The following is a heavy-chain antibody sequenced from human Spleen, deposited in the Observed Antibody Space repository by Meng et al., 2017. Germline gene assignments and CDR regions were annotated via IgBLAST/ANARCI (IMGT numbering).Heavy chain of an antibody. CDR3: TRDGYSDCSSTSCFDY. D-gene: IGHD2-2*01. CDR2: IDTNTGNP. CDR1: GGTFSSYA. V-gene: IGHV7-4-1*02. Sequence: QVPRVPSGAEGKKPWSAVKVSCKASGGTFSSYAISWVRQAPGQGLEWMGWIDTNTGNPTYAQGFTGRFVFSLDTSVSTAYLQISSLKADDTAVYYCTRDGYSDCSSTSCFDYWGQGTLVTVSS. J-gene: IGHJ4*02.